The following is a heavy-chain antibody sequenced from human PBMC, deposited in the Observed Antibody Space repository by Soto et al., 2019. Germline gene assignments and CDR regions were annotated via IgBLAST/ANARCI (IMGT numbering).Heavy chain of an antibody. D-gene: IGHD6-19*01. V-gene: IGHV4-61*01. Sequence: SETLSLTCTVSGGSVSSGSYYWSWIRQPPGKGLEWIGYIYYSGSTNYNPSLKSRVTISVDTSKNQFSLKLSSVTAADTAVYYCARVFSGIAVAGAIIYYFDYWGQGTLVTVSS. CDR2: IYYSGST. CDR3: ARVFSGIAVAGAIIYYFDY. CDR1: GGSVSSGSYY. J-gene: IGHJ4*02.